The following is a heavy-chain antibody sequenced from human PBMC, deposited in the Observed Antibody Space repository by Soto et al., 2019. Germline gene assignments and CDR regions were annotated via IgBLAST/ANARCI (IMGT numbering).Heavy chain of an antibody. CDR1: GYTFTNYG. V-gene: IGHV1-18*01. J-gene: IGHJ3*02. CDR3: ASGKVVLLPTGKGIQLWPDPFHI. Sequence: QGQLVQSGAEVKKPGASVKVSCKASGYTFTNYGVTWVRQAPGQGLEWMGWISAYNGHTNYAQNLHGRVTMTTDTSTTTAQLEMRGPRSTDTALYYCASGKVVLLPTGKGIQLWPDPFHIWGQGTMVTVSS. CDR2: ISAYNGHT. D-gene: IGHD5-18*01.